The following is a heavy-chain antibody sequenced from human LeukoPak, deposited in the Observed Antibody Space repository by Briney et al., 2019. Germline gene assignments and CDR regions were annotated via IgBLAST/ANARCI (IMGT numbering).Heavy chain of an antibody. J-gene: IGHJ4*02. Sequence: SETLSLTCAVSGYSISSGYYWGWIRQPPGKGLEWIGSSYHSGSTYYNPSLKSRVTISVDTSKNQFSLKLSSVTAADTAVYYCARHTTVTTGYRYLDYWGQGTLVTVSS. CDR1: GYSISSGYY. V-gene: IGHV4-38-2*01. D-gene: IGHD4-17*01. CDR2: SYHSGST. CDR3: ARHTTVTTGYRYLDY.